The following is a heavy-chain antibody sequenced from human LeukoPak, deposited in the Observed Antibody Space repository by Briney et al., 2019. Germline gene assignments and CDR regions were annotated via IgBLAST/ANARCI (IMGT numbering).Heavy chain of an antibody. D-gene: IGHD6-19*01. CDR3: ARGGTPGFSTGRIDY. Sequence: PGGSLRLSCAASGFNVSSNYMSWVRQAPGKGLEWVSVLYGAGSTYYADSVKSRFTISRHDSQNTLFLQMNSLRAEDTAVYYCARGGTPGFSTGRIDYWGQGTLVTVSS. CDR1: GFNVSSNY. CDR2: LYGAGST. V-gene: IGHV3-53*04. J-gene: IGHJ4*02.